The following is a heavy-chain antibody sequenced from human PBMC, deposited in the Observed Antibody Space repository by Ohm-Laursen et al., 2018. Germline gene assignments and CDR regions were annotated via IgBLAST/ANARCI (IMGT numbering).Heavy chain of an antibody. CDR3: ARDNRGYCSGGSCYGNYYYGMDV. CDR1: NDSFDEAS. Sequence: SETLSLTCPVSNDSFDEASWSWIRQPAGKGLEWIGRIYTSGSSDYNPSLKSRVTMSLDTSKNHFSLKLTSLTAADTAVYYCARDNRGYCSGGSCYGNYYYGMDVWGQGTTVTVSS. D-gene: IGHD2-15*01. J-gene: IGHJ6*02. CDR2: IYTSGSS. V-gene: IGHV4-4*07.